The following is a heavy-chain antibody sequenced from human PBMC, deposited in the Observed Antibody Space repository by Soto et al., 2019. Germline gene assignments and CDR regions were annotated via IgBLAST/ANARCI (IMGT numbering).Heavy chain of an antibody. CDR3: ARRYSSAWYYYGMDV. CDR1: GFSLSNARVG. Sequence: QVTLKESGPVLVKPTETLTLTCTVSGFSLSNARVGVSWIRQPPGKALEWLAHIFSNDEKSYNTSLKSRLTASLHTSNSPVVLTMTNMDPADTATYYCARRYSSAWYYYGMDVWGQGTTVTVSS. D-gene: IGHD6-19*01. V-gene: IGHV2-26*01. J-gene: IGHJ6*02. CDR2: IFSNDEK.